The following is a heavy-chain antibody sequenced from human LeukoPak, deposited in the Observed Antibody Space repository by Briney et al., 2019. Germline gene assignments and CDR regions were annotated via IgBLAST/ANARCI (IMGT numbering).Heavy chain of an antibody. D-gene: IGHD6-19*01. CDR3: ARVDSYDSGWFDY. J-gene: IGHJ4*02. Sequence: PGGSLRLSCAASAFTFSRNWMSWVRQAPGKGLEWVANINQGGSATYYVDSVKGRFTISRDNAKNSLYLQMNSLRAEDTAVYYCARVDSYDSGWFDYWGQGTLVTVSS. V-gene: IGHV3-7*04. CDR2: INQGGSAT. CDR1: AFTFSRNW.